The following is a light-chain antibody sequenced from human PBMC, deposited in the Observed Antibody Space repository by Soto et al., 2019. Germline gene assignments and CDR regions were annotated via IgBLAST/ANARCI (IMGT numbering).Light chain of an antibody. Sequence: DIQMTQSPSSLSAAVGDRVTITCRASQTISTYLNWYQQKPGKAPKLLIYAASSWQSGVPSRFSGSGSGTDFTLTISSLQPEDFATYYCQQSHGIPYTFGQGTKLEIK. CDR3: QQSHGIPYT. CDR1: QTISTY. CDR2: AAS. J-gene: IGKJ2*01. V-gene: IGKV1-39*01.